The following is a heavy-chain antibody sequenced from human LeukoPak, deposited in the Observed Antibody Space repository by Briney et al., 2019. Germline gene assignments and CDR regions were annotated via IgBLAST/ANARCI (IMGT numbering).Heavy chain of an antibody. D-gene: IGHD5-12*01. Sequence: GGSLRLSCAASGFIFSSYAMSWVRQAPGKGLEWVSAISGSGDNTYYADSVKGRFTISRDNARNSLYLQMNNLRGEDTAIYYCARDAGNSGYGCDLWGQGTLVTVSS. CDR3: ARDAGNSGYGCDL. V-gene: IGHV3-23*01. CDR2: ISGSGDNT. CDR1: GFIFSSYA. J-gene: IGHJ5*02.